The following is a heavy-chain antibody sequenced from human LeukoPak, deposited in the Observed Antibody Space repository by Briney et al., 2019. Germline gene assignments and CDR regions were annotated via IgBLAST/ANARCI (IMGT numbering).Heavy chain of an antibody. Sequence: VASVTVSCTASGYTFTGYYMHWVRQAPGQGLEWMGWINPNSGGTNYAQKFQGRVTMTRDTSISTAYMELSRLRSDDTAVYYCARDSPVAYAFDIWGQGTMVTVSS. CDR2: INPNSGGT. V-gene: IGHV1-2*02. CDR1: GYTFTGYY. D-gene: IGHD5-12*01. J-gene: IGHJ3*02. CDR3: ARDSPVAYAFDI.